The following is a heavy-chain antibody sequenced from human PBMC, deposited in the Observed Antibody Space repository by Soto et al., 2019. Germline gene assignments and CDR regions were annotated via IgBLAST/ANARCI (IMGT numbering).Heavy chain of an antibody. CDR1: GFTFSSYS. V-gene: IGHV3-48*01. D-gene: IGHD3-10*01. CDR2: ISSSSSTI. CDR3: ARDSVYYGSGSYLSDAFDI. Sequence: GGSLRLSCAASGFTFSSYSMNWVRQAPGKGLEWVSYISSSSSTIYYADSVKGRFTISRDNAKNSLYLQMNSLRAEDTAVYYCARDSVYYGSGSYLSDAFDIWGQGTMVTVS. J-gene: IGHJ3*02.